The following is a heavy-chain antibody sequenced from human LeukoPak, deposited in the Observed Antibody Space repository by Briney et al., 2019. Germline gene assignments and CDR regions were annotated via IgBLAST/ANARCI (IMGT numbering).Heavy chain of an antibody. V-gene: IGHV3-30*02. CDR3: AKDRFIAAAGPTFDY. J-gene: IGHJ4*02. D-gene: IGHD6-13*01. Sequence: GGSLSLSCAASGFTFSSYGMHWVRQAPGKGLEWVAFIRYDGSNKYYADSVKGRFTISRDNSKNTLYLQMNSLRAEDTAVYYCAKDRFIAAAGPTFDYWGQGTLVTVSS. CDR2: IRYDGSNK. CDR1: GFTFSSYG.